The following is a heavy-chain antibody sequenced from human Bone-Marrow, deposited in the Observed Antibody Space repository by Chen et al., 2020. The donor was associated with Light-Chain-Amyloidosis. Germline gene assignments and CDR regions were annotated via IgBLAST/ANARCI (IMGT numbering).Heavy chain of an antibody. CDR2: IYHSGSI. J-gene: IGHJ6*03. D-gene: IGHD6-25*01. CDR3: AREVAANYHLYMDV. CDR1: GGSIRSGDYY. V-gene: IGHV4-30-4*01. Sequence: QVQLQESGPGLVKPSQTLSLTCTVSGGSIRSGDYYWSWLRQPPGKGLQWIGYIYHSGSINHNPSLNSRVTMSVDTSRNQFSLKLTSVTAADTAVDYCAREVAANYHLYMDVWGKGTTVIVSS.